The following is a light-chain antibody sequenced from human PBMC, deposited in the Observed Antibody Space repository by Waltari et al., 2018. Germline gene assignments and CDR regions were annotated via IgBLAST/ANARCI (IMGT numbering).Light chain of an antibody. CDR3: QVWHSSSDHYV. J-gene: IGLJ1*01. CDR1: NIATNS. V-gene: IGLV3-21*02. CDR2: DDS. Sequence: SYVLTQPPSVSVAPGQTARIPCGGDNIATNSVHWYQQRPGQAPVLVVFDDSDRPSGIPERFSGSNSGNTATLTISRVEAGDEADYYCQVWHSSSDHYVFGTGTKVTVL.